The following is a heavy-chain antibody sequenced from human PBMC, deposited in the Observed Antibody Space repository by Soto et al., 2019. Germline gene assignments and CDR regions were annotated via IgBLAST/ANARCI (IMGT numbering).Heavy chain of an antibody. J-gene: IGHJ4*02. CDR1: GFTFSSYG. V-gene: IGHV3-30*18. CDR2: ISYDGSNK. CDR3: AKSRSQTGTAYYFDY. Sequence: PGGSRRLSCAASGFTFSSYGMHWVRQAPGKGLEWVAVISYDGSNKYYADSVKGRFTISRDNSKNTLYLQMNSLRAEDTAVYYCAKSRSQTGTAYYFDYWGQGTLVTVSS. D-gene: IGHD3-10*01.